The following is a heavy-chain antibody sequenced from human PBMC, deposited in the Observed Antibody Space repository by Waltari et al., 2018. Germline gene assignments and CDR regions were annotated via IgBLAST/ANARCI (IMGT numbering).Heavy chain of an antibody. D-gene: IGHD3-22*01. V-gene: IGHV1-2*02. Sequence: QLQLVQSGAEVKKPGASVKVYCTASGYTFTGYYLHWLRPAPGQGLEWKGWINPNSGGTNYAQKVQGRVTMTRDTSISTAYMELSRLRSDDTAVYYCARDQGYYDSSGYYYDYWGQGTLVTVSS. CDR2: INPNSGGT. J-gene: IGHJ4*02. CDR3: ARDQGYYDSSGYYYDY. CDR1: GYTFTGYY.